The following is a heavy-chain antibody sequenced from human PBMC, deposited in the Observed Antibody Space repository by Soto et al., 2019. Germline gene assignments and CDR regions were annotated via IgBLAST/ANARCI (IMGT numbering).Heavy chain of an antibody. CDR2: IYYSGYT. J-gene: IGHJ6*02. V-gene: IGHV4-30-4*01. Sequence: QVQLQESGPGLVKPSQTLSLTCTVSGGSISSGDYYWSWIRQPPGKGLEWIGYIYYSGYTYYNPXXANXXXLKSRFILAVXXSXDXXSRKLSSGTAAATAVYYCARDGDTGYVLYHYGMDVWGQGTTVTGSS. CDR1: GGSISSGDYY. D-gene: IGHD5-12*01. CDR3: ARDGDTGYVLYHYGMDV.